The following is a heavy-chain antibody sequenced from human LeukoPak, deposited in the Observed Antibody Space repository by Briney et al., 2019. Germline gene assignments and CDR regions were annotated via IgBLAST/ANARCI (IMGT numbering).Heavy chain of an antibody. CDR2: ISSNGGST. Sequence: GGSLRLSCSASGFTFSSYAMHWVRQAPGKGLEYVSAISSNGGSTYYVDSVKGRFTISRDNSKNTLYLQMSSLRAEDTAVYYCVKDGTTDGGYGDFDYWGQGTLVTVSS. J-gene: IGHJ4*02. CDR1: GFTFSSYA. V-gene: IGHV3-64D*06. D-gene: IGHD5-12*01. CDR3: VKDGTTDGGYGDFDY.